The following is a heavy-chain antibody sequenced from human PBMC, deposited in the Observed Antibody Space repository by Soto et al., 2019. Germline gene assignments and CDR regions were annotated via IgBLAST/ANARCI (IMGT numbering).Heavy chain of an antibody. CDR2: IGTAGDT. CDR1: GFTFSSYD. CDR3: ARSPVAWGGDGYNYYFDY. J-gene: IGHJ4*02. Sequence: PGGSLRLSCAASGFTFSSYDMRWVRQATGKGLEWVSAIGTAGDTYYPGSVKGRFTISRENAKNSLYLQMNSLRAGDTAVYYCARSPVAWGGDGYNYYFDYWGQGTLVTVSS. D-gene: IGHD5-12*01. V-gene: IGHV3-13*01.